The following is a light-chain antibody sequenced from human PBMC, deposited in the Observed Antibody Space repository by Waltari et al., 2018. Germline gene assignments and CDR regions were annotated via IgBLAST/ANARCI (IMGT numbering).Light chain of an antibody. J-gene: IGLJ1*01. CDR3: GAWDPSLTAFV. Sequence: QSVLTQPPSVSATPGQKVTISCSGSSSNIGNEYVYWYQKLPGTAPKLLVYDTYRRPSGVPDRLSGSKSGTSATLGITGLQTGDEAHYYCGAWDPSLTAFVFGTGTEVTVL. V-gene: IGLV1-51*01. CDR2: DTY. CDR1: SSNIGNEY.